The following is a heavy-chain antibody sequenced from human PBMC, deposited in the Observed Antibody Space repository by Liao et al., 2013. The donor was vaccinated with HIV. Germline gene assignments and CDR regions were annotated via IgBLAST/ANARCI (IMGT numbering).Heavy chain of an antibody. Sequence: QVHLQESGPGLVKPSETLSLTCTVSGVSISRYYWTWIRQPAGKGLQWIGHLFSSGSTSYNPSLKNRVTMSVDTSKSQFSLNLRSVTAADTAVYYCARVYSGTFEHYYHYYMDVWGKGTTVTVSS. CDR3: ARVYSGTFEHYYHYYMDV. CDR2: LFSSGST. J-gene: IGHJ6*03. D-gene: IGHD1-26*01. CDR1: GVSISRYY. V-gene: IGHV4-4*07.